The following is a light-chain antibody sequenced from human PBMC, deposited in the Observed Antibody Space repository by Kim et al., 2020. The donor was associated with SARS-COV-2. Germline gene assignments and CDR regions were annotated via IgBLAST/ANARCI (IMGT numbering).Light chain of an antibody. CDR2: GAS. Sequence: LYPGERSTLSCRASQSVNSIYLTWYQQKPGQAPRLLIYGASSRATGIPDRFSGSGSGTDFTLTINRLEPEDFAVYYCQQYAGSLTFGGGTKVDIK. V-gene: IGKV3-20*01. J-gene: IGKJ4*01. CDR1: QSVNSIY. CDR3: QQYAGSLT.